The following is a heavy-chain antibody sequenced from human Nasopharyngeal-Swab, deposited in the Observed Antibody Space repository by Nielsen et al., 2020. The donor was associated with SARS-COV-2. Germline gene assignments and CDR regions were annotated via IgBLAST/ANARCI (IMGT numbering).Heavy chain of an antibody. CDR3: ARGLYLKQLVIQYYMDV. CDR2: INTNTGNP. J-gene: IGHJ6*03. V-gene: IGHV7-4-1*02. D-gene: IGHD6-13*01. Sequence: WVRQAPGQGLEWMGWINTNTGNPTYAQGFTGRFVFSLDTSVSTAYLQISSLKAEDTAVYYCARGLYLKQLVIQYYMDVWGKGTTVTVSS.